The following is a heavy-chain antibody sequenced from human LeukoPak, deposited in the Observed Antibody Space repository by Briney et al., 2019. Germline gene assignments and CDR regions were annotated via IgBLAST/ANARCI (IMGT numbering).Heavy chain of an antibody. Sequence: SVKVSCKPSGGTFCIYAISWVRQAPGQGLEWMGRIIPILGIANYAQKFQGRVTITADKSTSTAYMELNSLRSEDTAVYYCARGFYYDSSGYDWGQGTLVTVSS. D-gene: IGHD3-22*01. V-gene: IGHV1-69*04. CDR1: GGTFCIYA. J-gene: IGHJ4*02. CDR2: IIPILGIA. CDR3: ARGFYYDSSGYD.